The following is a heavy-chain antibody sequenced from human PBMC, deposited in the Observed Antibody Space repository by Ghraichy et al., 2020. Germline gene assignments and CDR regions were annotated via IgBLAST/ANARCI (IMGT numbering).Heavy chain of an antibody. CDR2: INHSGST. V-gene: IGHV4-34*01. CDR1: GGSFSGYY. J-gene: IGHJ4*02. D-gene: IGHD3-10*01. Sequence: SETLSLTCAAYGGSFSGYYWSWIRQPPGKGLEWIGEINHSGSTNYNPSLKSRVTISVDTSKNHFSLKLSSVTAADTAVYYCARGSTSSPPPWLRGPGPGKPFDYWGQGTLVTVSS. CDR3: ARGSTSSPPPWLRGPGPGKPFDY.